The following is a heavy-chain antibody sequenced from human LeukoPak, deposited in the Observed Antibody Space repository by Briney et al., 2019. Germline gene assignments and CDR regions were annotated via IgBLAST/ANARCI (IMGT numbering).Heavy chain of an antibody. CDR2: IYTSGST. CDR1: GGSISSGSYY. Sequence: SETLSLTCTVSGGSISSGSYYWSWIWQPAGKGLEWIGRIYTSGSTNYNPSLNSRVTISIDTSKNQFSLKLSSVTAADTAMYYCARGPVANWGLYFDSWGQGTLVTVSS. V-gene: IGHV4-61*02. D-gene: IGHD7-27*01. J-gene: IGHJ4*02. CDR3: ARGPVANWGLYFDS.